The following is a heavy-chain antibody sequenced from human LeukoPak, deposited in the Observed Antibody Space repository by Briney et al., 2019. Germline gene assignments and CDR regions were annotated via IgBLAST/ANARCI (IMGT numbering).Heavy chain of an antibody. Sequence: GGSLRLSCAASGFTFSSYEMNWVRQAPGKGLEWVSYISSSGGTIYYADSVKGRFTISRDNAKNSLYLQMNSLRAEDTAVYYCASSTQWPGNYFDYWGQGTLVTVSS. J-gene: IGHJ4*02. CDR2: ISSSGGTI. CDR1: GFTFSSYE. CDR3: ASSTQWPGNYFDY. D-gene: IGHD6-19*01. V-gene: IGHV3-48*03.